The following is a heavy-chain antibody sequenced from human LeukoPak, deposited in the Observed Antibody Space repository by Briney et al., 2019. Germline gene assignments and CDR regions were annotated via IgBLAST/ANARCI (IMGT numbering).Heavy chain of an antibody. CDR1: RYSFTSFY. Sequence: ASVKVSCKASRYSFTSFYIHWVRQAPGQGLEWMGVINPRVSTTRYAQKFQGRVTMTRDTSTSTVYMDLSSLRYEDTAVYFCAREATSRLTPASAGKDFDYWGQGTLVTVSS. V-gene: IGHV1-46*01. CDR2: INPRVSTT. J-gene: IGHJ4*02. D-gene: IGHD6-13*01. CDR3: AREATSRLTPASAGKDFDY.